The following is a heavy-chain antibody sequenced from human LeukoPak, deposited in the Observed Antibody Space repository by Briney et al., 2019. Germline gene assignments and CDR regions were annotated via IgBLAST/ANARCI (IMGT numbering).Heavy chain of an antibody. CDR2: ISGGGENT. Sequence: GGSLRLSCAASGFSFYYYAMRWVRQAPGKGLEWLSEISGGGENTDYADSVKGRFTISRDNFKDTLFLHMSSLRVEDTAVYYCTTSWPKVREGDQWGQGTLVTVS. CDR3: TTSWPKVREGDQ. V-gene: IGHV3-23*01. J-gene: IGHJ4*02. D-gene: IGHD3-16*01. CDR1: GFSFYYYA.